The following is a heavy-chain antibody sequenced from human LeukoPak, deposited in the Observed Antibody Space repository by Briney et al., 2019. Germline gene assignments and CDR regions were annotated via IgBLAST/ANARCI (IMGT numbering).Heavy chain of an antibody. D-gene: IGHD2-21*01. J-gene: IGHJ4*02. Sequence: SETLSLTCAVYGGSFSGYYWGWIRQPPGKGLEWIGEINHSGSTNYNPSLKSRVTISVDTSKNQFSLKLSSVTAADTAVYYCARGQGVNYFDYWGQGTLVTVSS. CDR2: INHSGST. CDR1: GGSFSGYY. V-gene: IGHV4-34*01. CDR3: ARGQGVNYFDY.